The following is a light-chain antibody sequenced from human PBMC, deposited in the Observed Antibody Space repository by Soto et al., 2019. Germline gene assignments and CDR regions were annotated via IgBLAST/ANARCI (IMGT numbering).Light chain of an antibody. Sequence: QSALTQPPSASGSPGQSVTISCTGTSSDVGGYNYVSWYQQHPGKAPKLMIYEVTKRPSGVPDRFSGSNSGNTASLTVSGLQAEHEADYYCSSYAGSRYVFGTGTKLTVL. V-gene: IGLV2-8*01. CDR2: EVT. CDR1: SSDVGGYNY. CDR3: SSYAGSRYV. J-gene: IGLJ1*01.